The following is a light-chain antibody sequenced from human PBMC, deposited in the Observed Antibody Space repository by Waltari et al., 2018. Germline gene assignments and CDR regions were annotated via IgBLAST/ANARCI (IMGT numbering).Light chain of an antibody. Sequence: EVVMTQSPATLSVSPGERATLSCKASQSVSSNLAWYQQKPGQAPSLLIYGASLRATGIPARFSGSGSGTEFTLTISSLQSEDFAIYYCQQYYSTPLTFGGGTKVEIK. J-gene: IGKJ4*01. V-gene: IGKV3D-15*01. CDR3: QQYYSTPLT. CDR1: QSVSSN. CDR2: GAS.